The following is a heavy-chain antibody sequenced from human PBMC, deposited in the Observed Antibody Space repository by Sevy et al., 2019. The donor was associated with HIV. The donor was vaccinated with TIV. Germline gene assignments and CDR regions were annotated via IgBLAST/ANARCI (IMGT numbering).Heavy chain of an antibody. J-gene: IGHJ4*02. CDR1: GYTFRSYR. D-gene: IGHD2-15*01. CDR2: ITALNGDT. CDR3: ATAYCSGGRCYSLAY. V-gene: IGHV1-18*01. Sequence: ASVKVSCKASGYTFRSYRITWVRQAPGHGPEWIGWITALNGDTNYAQKLQGRVTMTADTSTSTVYMDLRSLRSDDTAVYYCATAYCSGGRCYSLAYWGQGTLVTVSS.